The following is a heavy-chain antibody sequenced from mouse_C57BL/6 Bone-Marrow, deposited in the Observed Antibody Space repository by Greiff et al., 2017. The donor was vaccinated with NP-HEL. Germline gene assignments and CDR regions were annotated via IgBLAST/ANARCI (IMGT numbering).Heavy chain of an antibody. V-gene: IGHV3-1*01. CDR2: ISYSGST. Sequence: DVMLVESGPGMVKPSQSLSLTCTVTGYSITSGYDWHWIRHFPGNKLEWMGYISYSGSTNYNPSLKSRISITHDTSKNHFFLKLNSVTTEDTATYYCARGTVVAPSYCDYWGQGTTLTVSS. CDR1: GYSITSGYD. CDR3: ARGTVVAPSYCDY. J-gene: IGHJ2*01. D-gene: IGHD1-1*01.